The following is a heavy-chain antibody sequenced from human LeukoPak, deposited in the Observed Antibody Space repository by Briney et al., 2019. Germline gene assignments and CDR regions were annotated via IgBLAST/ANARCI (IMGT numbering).Heavy chain of an antibody. J-gene: IGHJ4*02. V-gene: IGHV4-38-2*02. CDR1: GYSLSSGYY. D-gene: IGHD5-24*01. CDR2: IYHTEPT. CDR3: ARRLLATIKGYFDY. Sequence: SETLSLTCNVSGYSLSSGYYWNWIRQSPGKGLGWIGSIYHTEPTYYNPSLKSRVTIAVDAPKNQFSLEVTSVNAADTAVYYCARRLLATIKGYFDYWGQGSLVTVSS.